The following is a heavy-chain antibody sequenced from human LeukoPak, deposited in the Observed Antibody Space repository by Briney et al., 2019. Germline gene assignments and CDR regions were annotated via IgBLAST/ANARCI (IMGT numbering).Heavy chain of an antibody. D-gene: IGHD6-13*01. CDR1: GGSISSGGYS. V-gene: IGHV4-30-2*01. CDR2: IYHSGST. J-gene: IGHJ3*02. Sequence: SETLSLTCAVSGGSISSGGYSWSWIRQPPGKGLEWIGYIYHSGSTYYNPSLKSRVTISVDRSKNQFSLKLSSVTAADTAVYYCARGGIAAVLAMFAFDIWGQGTMVTVSS. CDR3: ARGGIAAVLAMFAFDI.